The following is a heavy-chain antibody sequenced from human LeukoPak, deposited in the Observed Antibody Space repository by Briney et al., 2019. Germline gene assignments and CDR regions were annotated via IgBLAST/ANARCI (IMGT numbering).Heavy chain of an antibody. V-gene: IGHV3-23*01. CDR1: GFTLSNYA. Sequence: PGGSLRLSCAASGFTLSNYAMTWVRQAPGKGLQWVSAISVEGIYTYYIDSVKGRFTTSRENSKNTLFLQIEICGADEPALYYCSKIHGTYRPFYDYWGQGIVVTVPS. CDR2: ISVEGIYT. J-gene: IGHJ4*02. CDR3: SKIHGTYRPFYDY. D-gene: IGHD1-14*01.